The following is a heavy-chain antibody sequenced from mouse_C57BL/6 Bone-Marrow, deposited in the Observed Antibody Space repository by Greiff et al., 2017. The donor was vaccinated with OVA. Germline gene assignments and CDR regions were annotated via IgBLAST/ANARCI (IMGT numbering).Heavy chain of an antibody. D-gene: IGHD1-1*02. Sequence: EVQLQQSGPELVKPGASVKISCKASGYTFTDYYMNWVKQSHGKSLEWIGDINPNNGGTSYNQKFKGKATLTVDKSSSTAYMELRSLTSEDSAVYYCARSGSYGPYYFDYWGQGTTLTVSS. CDR2: INPNNGGT. V-gene: IGHV1-26*01. CDR1: GYTFTDYY. J-gene: IGHJ2*01. CDR3: ARSGSYGPYYFDY.